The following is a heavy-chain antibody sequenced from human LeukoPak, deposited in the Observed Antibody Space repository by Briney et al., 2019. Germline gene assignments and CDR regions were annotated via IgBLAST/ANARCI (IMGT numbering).Heavy chain of an antibody. Sequence: PSQTLSLTCAASGGSISSGGYSWSWIRQPPGKGLEWIGYIYHSGSTYYNPSLKSRVTISVDRSKNQFSLKLSSVTAADTAVYYCASYAVAGGGDYWGQGTLVTVSS. CDR1: GGSISSGGYS. D-gene: IGHD6-19*01. CDR2: IYHSGST. CDR3: ASYAVAGGGDY. V-gene: IGHV4-30-2*01. J-gene: IGHJ4*02.